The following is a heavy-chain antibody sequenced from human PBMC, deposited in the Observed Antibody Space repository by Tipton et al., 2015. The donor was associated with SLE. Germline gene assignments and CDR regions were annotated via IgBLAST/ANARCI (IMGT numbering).Heavy chain of an antibody. J-gene: IGHJ4*02. D-gene: IGHD6-13*01. CDR1: GGSISSYY. Sequence: TLSLTCTVFGGSISSYYWSWIRQPAGGGLEWIGRIYTNENTNYNPSLKSRVTMSVDTSKNHFSLRLISVTAADPSVYYCARRIVAGGYGYYFDYWGQGRLVTVSS. V-gene: IGHV4-4*07. CDR3: ARRIVAGGYGYYFDY. CDR2: IYTNENT.